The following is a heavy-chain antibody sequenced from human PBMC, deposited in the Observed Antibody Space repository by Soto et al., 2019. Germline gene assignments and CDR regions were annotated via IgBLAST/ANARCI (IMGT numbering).Heavy chain of an antibody. V-gene: IGHV5-10-1*01. Sequence: EVQLVQSGAEVKKPGESLRISCKGSGYSFTSYWISWVRQMPGKGLEWMGRIDPSDSYTNYSPSFQGHVTISADKSISTAYLQWSSLKASDTAMYYCAGLEKYSSSWYGGLYYGMDVWGQGTTVTVSS. J-gene: IGHJ6*02. CDR3: AGLEKYSSSWYGGLYYGMDV. D-gene: IGHD6-13*01. CDR1: GYSFTSYW. CDR2: IDPSDSYT.